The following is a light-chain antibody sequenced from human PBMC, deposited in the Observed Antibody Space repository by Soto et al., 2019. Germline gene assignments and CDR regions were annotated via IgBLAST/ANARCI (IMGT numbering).Light chain of an antibody. CDR2: DVS. Sequence: QSALTQPASVSGSPGQSITISCTGTSSDVGGYNYVSWYQQHPGKAPKLMIYDVSNRPSGVYNRFSGSKSGNTASRTISGLQAEDGADYYCSSYTRSSTVVFGEGTKVTVL. CDR3: SSYTRSSTVV. V-gene: IGLV2-14*01. J-gene: IGLJ2*01. CDR1: SSDVGGYNY.